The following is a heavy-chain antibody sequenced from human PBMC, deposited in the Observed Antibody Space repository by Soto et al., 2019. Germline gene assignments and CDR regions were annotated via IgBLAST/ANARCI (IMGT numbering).Heavy chain of an antibody. J-gene: IGHJ4*02. Sequence: EVQLLESGGGRIRPGGSLRLSCAASGFTFSSYAMNWVRQVPGKGLQWVSGISGSGSSTYYSDSVRGRFTISRDNSRNTLYLQMSSLRVEDTALYYCAKGDRNQPAVVDYWGQGTLVTVSS. CDR2: ISGSGSST. D-gene: IGHD2-2*01. CDR1: GFTFSSYA. V-gene: IGHV3-23*01. CDR3: AKGDRNQPAVVDY.